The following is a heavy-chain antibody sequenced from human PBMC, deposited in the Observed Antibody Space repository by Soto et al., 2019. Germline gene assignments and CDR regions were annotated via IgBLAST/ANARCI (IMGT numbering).Heavy chain of an antibody. D-gene: IGHD3-22*01. J-gene: IGHJ4*02. V-gene: IGHV3-48*01. Sequence: GGSLRLSCAASGFTCSTYIMNWVRQAPGKGLEWVSYISSSSSTIFYTDSVKGRFTVSRDNAKNSLYLQMNSLRAEDTAVYYCARDYYKYYDSSGYYRSPAYWGQGTLVTVSP. CDR3: ARDYYKYYDSSGYYRSPAY. CDR2: ISSSSSTI. CDR1: GFTCSTYI.